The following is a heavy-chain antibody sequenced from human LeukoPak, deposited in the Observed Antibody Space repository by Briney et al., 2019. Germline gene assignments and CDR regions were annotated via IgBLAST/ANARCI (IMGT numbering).Heavy chain of an antibody. CDR1: GFTFSSYS. Sequence: PGGSLRLSCAASGFTFSSYSMNWVRQAPGKGLEWVSSISSSSSYIYYADSVKGRFTISRGNAKNSLYLQMNSLRAEDTAVYYCARDKSYGDNYFDYWGQGTLVTVSS. J-gene: IGHJ4*02. V-gene: IGHV3-21*01. CDR2: ISSSSSYI. CDR3: ARDKSYGDNYFDY. D-gene: IGHD4-17*01.